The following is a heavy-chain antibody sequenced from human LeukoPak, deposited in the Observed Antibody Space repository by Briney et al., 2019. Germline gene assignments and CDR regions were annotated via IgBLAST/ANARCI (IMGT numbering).Heavy chain of an antibody. CDR1: GYTLTELS. Sequence: ASVKVSCKVSGYTLTELSMNWVRQAPGKGLEWMGAFDPEDGETVYAQKFQGRVTMTEDTSTDTAYMELSSLRSEDTAVYYCATGRGIAAAGFYYGMDVWGQGTTVTVSS. D-gene: IGHD6-13*01. J-gene: IGHJ6*02. CDR3: ATGRGIAAAGFYYGMDV. V-gene: IGHV1-24*01. CDR2: FDPEDGET.